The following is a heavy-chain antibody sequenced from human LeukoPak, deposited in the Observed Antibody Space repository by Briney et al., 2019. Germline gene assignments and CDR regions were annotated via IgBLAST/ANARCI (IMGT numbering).Heavy chain of an antibody. Sequence: GGSLRLSCIGSGFPLSKYAMNWVRQAPGKGLEWVSLISTSGNTHYADSVKGRFVISRDNSKNTLYLQMNVLRVEDTALYYCAKDWGRLYYDSSGNIDYWGQGTLVTVSS. CDR2: ISTSGNT. V-gene: IGHV3-23*01. J-gene: IGHJ4*02. CDR3: AKDWGRLYYDSSGNIDY. CDR1: GFPLSKYA. D-gene: IGHD3-22*01.